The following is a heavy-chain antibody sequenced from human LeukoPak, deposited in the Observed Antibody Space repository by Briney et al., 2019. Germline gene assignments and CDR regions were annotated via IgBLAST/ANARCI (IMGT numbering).Heavy chain of an antibody. V-gene: IGHV3-30*04. D-gene: IGHD7-27*01. CDR1: GFTFSSYV. CDR2: ISYDGSNE. J-gene: IGHJ4*02. Sequence: GGSLRLSCAASGFTFSSYVMHWVRQAPGKGLEWVAIISYDGSNEYYADSVKGRFTISRDNSKNTLYLQMNSLRAEDTAVYYCVRDLGRESIFDYWGQGTLVTVSS. CDR3: VRDLGRESIFDY.